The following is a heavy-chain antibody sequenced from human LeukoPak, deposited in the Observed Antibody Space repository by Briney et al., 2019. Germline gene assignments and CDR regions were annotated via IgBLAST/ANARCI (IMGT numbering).Heavy chain of an antibody. V-gene: IGHV4-39*07. CDR3: ARVVWGGYGSTNYYYYMDV. J-gene: IGHJ6*03. CDR2: IYYSGST. CDR1: GGSISSSSYY. D-gene: IGHD5-12*01. Sequence: SETLSLTCTVSGGSISSSSYYWGWIRQPPGKGLEWIGSIYYSGSTYYNPSLKSRVTISVDTSKNQFSLKLSSVTAADTAVYYCARVVWGGYGSTNYYYYMDVWGKGTTVTVSS.